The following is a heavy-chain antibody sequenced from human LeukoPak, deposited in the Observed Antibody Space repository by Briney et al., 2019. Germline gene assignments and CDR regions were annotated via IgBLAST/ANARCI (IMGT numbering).Heavy chain of an antibody. V-gene: IGHV1-8*01. Sequence: ASVKVSCKASGYTFTSYDINWVLQATGQGLEWMGWMNPNSGNTGYVQKFQGRVTMTRNTSISTAYMELSSLRSEDTAVYYCARGILSDDAFDIWGQGTMVTVSS. D-gene: IGHD2-21*02. CDR1: GYTFTSYD. CDR2: MNPNSGNT. J-gene: IGHJ3*02. CDR3: ARGILSDDAFDI.